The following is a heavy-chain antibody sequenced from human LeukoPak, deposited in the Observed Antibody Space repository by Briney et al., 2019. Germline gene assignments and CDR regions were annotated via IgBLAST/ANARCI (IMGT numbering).Heavy chain of an antibody. J-gene: IGHJ4*02. V-gene: IGHV4-39*01. CDR1: GVSISSSSYY. D-gene: IGHD2-15*01. CDR3: ARPVVVVAASLYYFDY. Sequence: PSETLPLTCTVSGVSISSSSYYWGWIPQPPGKGLEWIGSIYYSGSTYYNPSLKSRVTISVDTSKNQFSLKLSSVTAADTAVYYCARPVVVVAASLYYFDYWGQGTLVTVSS. CDR2: IYYSGST.